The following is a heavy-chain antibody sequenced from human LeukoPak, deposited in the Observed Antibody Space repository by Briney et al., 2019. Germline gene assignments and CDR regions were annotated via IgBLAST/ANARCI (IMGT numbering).Heavy chain of an antibody. Sequence: GGSLRLSCGASGFTFSAHWMSWVRQAPGKGLEWVASIYPDGSQKYYLDSVRGRFTISRDNTKNSLYLQMFSLGAEDTAVYYCARLLGTSTTYDYWGQGTLVTVSS. CDR1: GFTFSAHW. V-gene: IGHV3-7*01. CDR3: ARLLGTSTTYDY. CDR2: IYPDGSQK. D-gene: IGHD1-1*01. J-gene: IGHJ4*02.